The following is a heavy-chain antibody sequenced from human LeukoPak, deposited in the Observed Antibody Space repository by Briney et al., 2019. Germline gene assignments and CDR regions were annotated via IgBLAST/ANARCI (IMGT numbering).Heavy chain of an antibody. V-gene: IGHV3-23*01. CDR1: GFTFSSYA. CDR3: AKQWGWRLRYFDHPDAFDI. D-gene: IGHD3-9*01. Sequence: GGSLRLSCAASGFTFSSYAMSWVRQAPGKGLEWVSAISGSGGSTYYADSAKGRFTISRDNSKNTLYLQMNSLRAEDTAVYYCAKQWGWRLRYFDHPDAFDIWGQGTMVTVSS. CDR2: ISGSGGST. J-gene: IGHJ3*02.